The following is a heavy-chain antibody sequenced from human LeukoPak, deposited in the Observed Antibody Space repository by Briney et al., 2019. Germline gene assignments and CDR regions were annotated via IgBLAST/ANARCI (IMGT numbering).Heavy chain of an antibody. CDR3: ARDNDWAFDY. CDR1: GFPFSSYV. V-gene: IGHV3-48*03. J-gene: IGHJ4*02. Sequence: GGSLRLSCAASGFPFSSYVMSWVRQAPGKGLEWVSYINHNGETIYYPDFVKGRLTISRDNAKNSLYLQMNSLRDEDTAVYYCARDNDWAFDYWGQGTLVTVSS. D-gene: IGHD3-9*01. CDR2: INHNGETI.